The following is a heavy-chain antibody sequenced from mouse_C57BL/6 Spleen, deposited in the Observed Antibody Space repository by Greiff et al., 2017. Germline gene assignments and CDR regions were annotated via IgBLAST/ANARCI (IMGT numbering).Heavy chain of an antibody. D-gene: IGHD2-3*01. J-gene: IGHJ3*01. CDR1: GYSITSGYD. V-gene: IGHV3-1*01. CDR2: ISYSGST. CDR3: ARDGGYYAWFAY. Sequence: EVHLVESGPGMVKPSQSLSLTCTVTGYSITSGYDWHWIRHFPGNKLEWMGYISYSGSTNYNPSLKSRISITHDTSKNHFFLKLNSVTTEDTATYYCARDGGYYAWFAYWGQGTLVTVSA.